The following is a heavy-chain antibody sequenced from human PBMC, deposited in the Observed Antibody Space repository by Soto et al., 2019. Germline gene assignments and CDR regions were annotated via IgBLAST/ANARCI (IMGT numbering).Heavy chain of an antibody. V-gene: IGHV4-31*03. CDR3: ARGRTSSPTPDDD. Sequence: SETLSLTCTVSGGSIGRGGYYWSWIRQHPGKGLEWIGYIYYSGSTYYNPSLKSRVTISVDTSKNQFSLKLSSVTAADTAVYYCARGRTSSPTPDDDWGQGTLVTVSS. D-gene: IGHD2-2*01. J-gene: IGHJ4*02. CDR2: IYYSGST. CDR1: GGSIGRGGYY.